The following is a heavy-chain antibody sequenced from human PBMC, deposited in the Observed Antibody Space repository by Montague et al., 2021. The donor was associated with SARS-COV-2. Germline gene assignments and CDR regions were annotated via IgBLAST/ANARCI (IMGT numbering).Heavy chain of an antibody. CDR3: ARGYYDSSGYFNWFDP. CDR2: IGTAGDT. J-gene: IGHJ5*02. V-gene: IGHV3-13*01. CDR1: GFTFSSYD. Sequence: SLRLSCAASGFTFSSYDMHWVRQAAGKGLEWVSAIGTAGDTYYPGSVHGRFTISRENAKNSLYLQMNSLRAGDTAVYYCARGYYDSSGYFNWFDPWGQGTLVTVSS. D-gene: IGHD3-22*01.